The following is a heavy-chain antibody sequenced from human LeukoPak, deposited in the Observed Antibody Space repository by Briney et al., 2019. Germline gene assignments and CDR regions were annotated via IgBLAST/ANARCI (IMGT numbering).Heavy chain of an antibody. Sequence: GGSLRLSCAASGFTFDLYPMLWVRQTPGKGLQWVSVISWDGVSTYYTHSVKGRFTISRDNSKNSLYLQMNSLRTEDTALYYCAKGRVIYSTSSATDYWGQGTLVTVSS. D-gene: IGHD6-6*01. J-gene: IGHJ4*02. CDR1: GFTFDLYP. CDR3: AKGRVIYSTSSATDY. V-gene: IGHV3-43*01. CDR2: ISWDGVST.